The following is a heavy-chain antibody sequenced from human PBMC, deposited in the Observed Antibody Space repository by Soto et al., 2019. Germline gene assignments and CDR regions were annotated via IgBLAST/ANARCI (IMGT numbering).Heavy chain of an antibody. CDR3: ARNNWNYHYYGMDV. CDR2: IYYSGST. CDR1: GGSISSGGYY. J-gene: IGHJ6*02. D-gene: IGHD1-20*01. Sequence: LSLTCTVSGGSISSGGYYWSWIRQHPGKGLEWIGYIYYSGSTYYNPSLKSRVTISVDTSKNQFSLKLSSVTAADTAVYYCARNNWNYHYYGMDVWGQGTTVTVSS. V-gene: IGHV4-31*03.